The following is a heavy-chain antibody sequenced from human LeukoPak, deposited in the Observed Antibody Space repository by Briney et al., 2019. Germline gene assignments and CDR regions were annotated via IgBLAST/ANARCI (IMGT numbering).Heavy chain of an antibody. CDR3: ARYSSSWTDAFDI. CDR2: IYSSGST. D-gene: IGHD6-13*01. V-gene: IGHV4-4*07. J-gene: IGHJ3*02. Sequence: PSETLSLTCTVSGGSISSYYRSWIRQPAGKGLEWIGRIYSSGSTSYNPSLKSRVTMSVDTSKNQFSLKVSSVTAADTAVYYCARYSSSWTDAFDIWGQGTMVTVSS. CDR1: GGSISSYY.